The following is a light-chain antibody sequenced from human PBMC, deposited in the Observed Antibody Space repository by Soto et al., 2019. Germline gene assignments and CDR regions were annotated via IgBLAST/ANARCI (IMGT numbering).Light chain of an antibody. CDR3: QQYKSYSPT. Sequence: DIQMTQSPSSVSASVGDRVTITCRASQGISSWLAWYQQVPGKAPKLLIYAAATLQSGVSSRFSGSYSGTDFTLTISSLQPDDSATFYCQQYKSYSPTFGQGTKVEIK. CDR1: QGISSW. CDR2: AAA. J-gene: IGKJ1*01. V-gene: IGKV1-12*01.